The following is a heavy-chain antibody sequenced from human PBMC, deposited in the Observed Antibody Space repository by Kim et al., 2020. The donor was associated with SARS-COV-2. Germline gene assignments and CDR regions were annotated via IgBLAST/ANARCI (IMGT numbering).Heavy chain of an antibody. CDR3: ARGGPVLRYFDWLPSSYYYGMDV. D-gene: IGHD3-9*01. CDR1: GASFSGYY. J-gene: IGHJ6*02. CDR2: INHSGST. V-gene: IGHV4-34*01. Sequence: SETLSLTCAVYGASFSGYYWSWIRQPPGKGLEWIGEINHSGSTNYNPSLKSRVTISVDTSKNQFSLKLSSVTAADTAVYYCARGGPVLRYFDWLPSSYYYGMDVWGQGTTVTVSS.